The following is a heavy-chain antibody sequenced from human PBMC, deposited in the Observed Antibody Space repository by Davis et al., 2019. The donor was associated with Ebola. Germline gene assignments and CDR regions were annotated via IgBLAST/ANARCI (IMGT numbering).Heavy chain of an antibody. CDR3: ARVGFSSSSEDY. CDR1: GYTFTSYG. CDR2: ISAYNGNT. D-gene: IGHD6-6*01. V-gene: IGHV1-18*04. Sequence: ASVQVSCKASGYTFTSYGISCVRQAPGQGLEWMGWISAYNGNTNYAQKLQGRVTMTTDTSTSTAYRELRSLRSDDTAVYYCARVGFSSSSEDYWGQGTLVTVSS. J-gene: IGHJ4*02.